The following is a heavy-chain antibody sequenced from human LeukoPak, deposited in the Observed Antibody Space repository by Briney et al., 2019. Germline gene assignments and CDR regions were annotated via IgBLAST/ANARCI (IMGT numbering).Heavy chain of an antibody. CDR1: GFTFSTYA. J-gene: IGHJ4*02. V-gene: IGHV3-23*01. CDR2: ISGSGGST. D-gene: IGHD4-17*01. Sequence: GGSLRLSCAASGFTFSTYAINWVRQAPGKGLEWVSSISGSGGSTYYADAVKGRFTISRDFSKNMLYLQMNSLRVEDTAVYYCAKGAPTVTTAGEFDYWGQGTLATVSS. CDR3: AKGAPTVTTAGEFDY.